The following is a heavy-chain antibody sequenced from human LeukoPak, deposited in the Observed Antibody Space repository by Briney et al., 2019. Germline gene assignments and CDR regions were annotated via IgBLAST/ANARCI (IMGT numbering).Heavy chain of an antibody. Sequence: SETLSLTCAVSGGSISSYYWSWIRQPPGKGLEWIGYIYYSGSTNYNPSLKSRVTISVDTSKNQFSLKLSSVTAADTAVYYSAGAYYYGSGSRAANWFDPWGQGTLVTVSS. CDR3: AGAYYYGSGSRAANWFDP. CDR1: GGSISSYY. V-gene: IGHV4-59*01. CDR2: IYYSGST. D-gene: IGHD3-10*01. J-gene: IGHJ5*02.